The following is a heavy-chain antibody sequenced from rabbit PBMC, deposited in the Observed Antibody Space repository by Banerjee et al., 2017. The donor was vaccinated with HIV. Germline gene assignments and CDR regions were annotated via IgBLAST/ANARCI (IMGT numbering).Heavy chain of an antibody. Sequence: QSLEESGGDLVKPGASLTLTCTASGFTLSSYYYMCCVRQAPGKGLEWIACFYTGNANTYYASWARGRFTVSKSSSTTVTLQMTSLTAADTATYFCARDLAGVIGWNFNLWGQGTLVTVS. CDR3: ARDLAGVIGWNFNL. CDR2: FYTGNANT. J-gene: IGHJ4*01. D-gene: IGHD4-1*01. V-gene: IGHV1S40*01. CDR1: GFTLSSYYY.